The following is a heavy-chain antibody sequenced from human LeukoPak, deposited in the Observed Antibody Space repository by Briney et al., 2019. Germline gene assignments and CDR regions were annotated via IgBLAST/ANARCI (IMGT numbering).Heavy chain of an antibody. CDR3: ARLCIQLWFRDYYYYMDV. J-gene: IGHJ6*03. CDR1: GGSISSGSYY. Sequence: KPSETLSLTCTVSGGSISSGSYYWSWIRQPAGKGLEWIGRIYTSGSTNYNPSLKSRVTISVDTSKNQFSLRLSSVTAADTAVYYCARLCIQLWFRDYYYYMDVWGKGTTVTISS. V-gene: IGHV4-61*02. CDR2: IYTSGST. D-gene: IGHD5-18*01.